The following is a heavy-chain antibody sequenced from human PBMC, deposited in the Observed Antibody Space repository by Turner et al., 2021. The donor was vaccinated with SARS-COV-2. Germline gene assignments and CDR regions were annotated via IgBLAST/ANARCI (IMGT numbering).Heavy chain of an antibody. D-gene: IGHD5-12*01. CDR1: GGSISSGGYY. J-gene: IGHJ4*02. V-gene: IGHV4-31*03. CDR2: IYYSGST. Sequence: QVQLQESCPGLVQPSQTLSLTCTISGGSISSGGYYWSWVRQHPGKGLEWIGSIYYSGSTYYNPSLKSRVTISVDTSKNQFSLKRSSVTAADTAVYYCASIRWLRGPFDYWGQGTLVTVSS. CDR3: ASIRWLRGPFDY.